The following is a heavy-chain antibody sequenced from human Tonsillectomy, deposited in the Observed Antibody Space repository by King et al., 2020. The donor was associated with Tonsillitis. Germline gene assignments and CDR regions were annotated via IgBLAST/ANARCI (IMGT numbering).Heavy chain of an antibody. J-gene: IGHJ4*02. CDR1: GFTFSSYG. Sequence: VQLVESGGGVVQPGGSLRLSCAASGFTFSSYGMHWVRQAPGKGLEGVTFIRYDGSKKYYADSVKGRFTISRDNSKNTVYLEMHSLRAEDTAVYYCAKDPTGGWFGAELNYFDYWGQGTLVTVSS. D-gene: IGHD3-16*01. CDR3: AKDPTGGWFGAELNYFDY. CDR2: IRYDGSKK. V-gene: IGHV3-30*02.